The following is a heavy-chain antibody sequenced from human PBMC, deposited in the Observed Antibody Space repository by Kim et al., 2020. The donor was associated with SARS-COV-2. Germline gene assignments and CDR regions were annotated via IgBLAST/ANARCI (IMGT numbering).Heavy chain of an antibody. D-gene: IGHD4-17*01. CDR1: GFTLSSNE. V-gene: IGHV3-48*03. CDR2: ISSGSRTK. J-gene: IGHJ4*02. Sequence: GGSLRLSCAASGFTLSSNEMTWVRQAPGKGLEWVSYISSGSRTKFYADSVKGRFTISRDNAKNSLYLQMNSLRAEDTAVYYCATMRGDYASYFDYWGQG. CDR3: ATMRGDYASYFDY.